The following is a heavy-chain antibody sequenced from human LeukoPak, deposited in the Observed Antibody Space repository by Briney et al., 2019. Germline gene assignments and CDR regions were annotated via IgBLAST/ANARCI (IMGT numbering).Heavy chain of an antibody. D-gene: IGHD2-15*01. CDR1: GYFISASFY. CDR2: IYHSGNT. J-gene: IGHJ4*02. CDR3: ARDSPPAYCSGGSCYFDY. Sequence: SETLSLTCSGSGYFISASFYWDWSRQPPGKGLEWIGSIYHSGNTYYNPSLKSRIIISLDTSKNQFSLKLSSVTAADTAVYYCARDSPPAYCSGGSCYFDYWGQGTLVTVSS. V-gene: IGHV4-38-2*02.